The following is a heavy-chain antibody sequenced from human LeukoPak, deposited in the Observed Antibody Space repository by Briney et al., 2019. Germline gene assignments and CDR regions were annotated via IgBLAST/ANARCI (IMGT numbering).Heavy chain of an antibody. Sequence: SETLSLTCAVSGGSISSGGYSWSWLRQPPGKGLEWIGYIYHSGSTYYNPSLKSRVTISVDRSKNQFSLKLSSVTAADTAVYYCARATVTPETPWGAYDYWGQGTLVTVSS. CDR2: IYHSGST. CDR1: GGSISSGGYS. CDR3: ARATVTPETPWGAYDY. J-gene: IGHJ4*02. D-gene: IGHD4-17*01. V-gene: IGHV4-30-2*01.